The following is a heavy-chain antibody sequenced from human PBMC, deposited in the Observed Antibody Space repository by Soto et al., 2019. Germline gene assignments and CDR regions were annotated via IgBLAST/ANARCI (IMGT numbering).Heavy chain of an antibody. CDR1: GGSISSYY. Sequence: SETLSLTCTVSGGSISSYYWSWIRQPPGKGLEWIGYIYYSGSTNYNPSLKCRVTISVDTSKNQFSLKLSSVTAADTAVYYCARDRGAAAGTGHWFDPWGQGTLVTVSS. CDR2: IYYSGST. CDR3: ARDRGAAAGTGHWFDP. J-gene: IGHJ5*02. D-gene: IGHD6-13*01. V-gene: IGHV4-59*01.